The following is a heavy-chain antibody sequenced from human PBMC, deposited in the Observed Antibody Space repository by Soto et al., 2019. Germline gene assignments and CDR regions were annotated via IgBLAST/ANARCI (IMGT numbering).Heavy chain of an antibody. D-gene: IGHD3-16*02. CDR3: AKDGSIGGVIVIWY. V-gene: IGHV3-23*01. J-gene: IGHJ4*02. Sequence: PGGSLRLSCAASGFTFSSYALSWVRQAPGKGLEWVSAISGSGGSTYYADSVKGRFTISRDNSKNTLYLQMNSLRAEDTAVYYCAKDGSIGGVIVIWYWGQGTLVTVPS. CDR2: ISGSGGST. CDR1: GFTFSSYA.